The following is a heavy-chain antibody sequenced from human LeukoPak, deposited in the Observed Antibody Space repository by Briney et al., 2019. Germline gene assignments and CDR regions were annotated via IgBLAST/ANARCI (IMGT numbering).Heavy chain of an antibody. CDR1: SGSISGYN. CDR3: ARETVMILDY. Sequence: SETLSLTCTVSSGSISGYNWTWVRQPPGKGLEWIGYIYSSGSTNYNPSLRSRVTISVDTAKNQFSLQLNSVTAADTAVYYCARETVMILDYWGQGILVTVSS. V-gene: IGHV4-59*01. D-gene: IGHD3-16*01. J-gene: IGHJ4*02. CDR2: IYSSGST.